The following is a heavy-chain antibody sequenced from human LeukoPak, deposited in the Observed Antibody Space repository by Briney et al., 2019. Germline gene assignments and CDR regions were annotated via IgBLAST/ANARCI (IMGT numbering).Heavy chain of an antibody. CDR2: IIPIFGTA. CDR3: ARGERGDSSGYYV. V-gene: IGHV1-69*05. Sequence: SVKVSCKASGGTFSSYAISWVRQAPGQGIEWMGGIIPIFGTANYAQKFQGRVTITMDESTSTAYMELSSLSSEATAVYYCARGERGDSSGYYVWGQGTLITVSS. CDR1: GGTFSSYA. J-gene: IGHJ4*02. D-gene: IGHD3-22*01.